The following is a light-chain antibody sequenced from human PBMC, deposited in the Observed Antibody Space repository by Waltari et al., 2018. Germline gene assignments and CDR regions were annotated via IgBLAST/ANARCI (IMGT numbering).Light chain of an antibody. J-gene: IGLJ2*01. CDR3: QVWDSDSDHVV. CDR1: NIGSKS. CDR2: YNN. V-gene: IGLV3-21*01. Sequence: SYVLTQPPSVSVAPGETARITCGGNNIGSKSEHWYQQEPGQAPILVIYYNNDRPSGIPEQFSGSNSGNTATLTISRVDAGDEADYYCQVWDSDSDHVVFGGGTKLAVL.